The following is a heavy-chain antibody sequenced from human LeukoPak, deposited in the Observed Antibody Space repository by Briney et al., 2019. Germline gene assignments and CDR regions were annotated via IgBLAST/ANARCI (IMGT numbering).Heavy chain of an antibody. Sequence: ASVKVSCKASGYTFTGYYMYWVRQAPGQGLEWMAWMNPGSGDTGYEGKFQARLTMSSNTSITTASMELSSLTSEDTAVYYCARSRRGYYMDVWGKGTTVIVSS. CDR2: MNPGSGDT. J-gene: IGHJ6*03. CDR1: GYTFTGYY. CDR3: ARSRRGYYMDV. V-gene: IGHV1-8*02.